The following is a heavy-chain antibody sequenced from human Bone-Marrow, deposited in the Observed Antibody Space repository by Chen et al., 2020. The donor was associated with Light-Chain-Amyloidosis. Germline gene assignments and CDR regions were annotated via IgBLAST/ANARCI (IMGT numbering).Heavy chain of an antibody. Sequence: QVQLLQSGAEVQKPRASVKVASNVSGYTLSELSMHWVRQIPGKGFEWMGGFDPEEGETIYAQKFQGRVTVTEDTSTDTAYMDLKSLTVDDTAVYYCAAGYGSLGPWGQGTLVTVSS. CDR3: AAGYGSLGP. CDR1: GYTLSELS. D-gene: IGHD5-12*01. CDR2: FDPEEGET. J-gene: IGHJ5*02. V-gene: IGHV1-24*01.